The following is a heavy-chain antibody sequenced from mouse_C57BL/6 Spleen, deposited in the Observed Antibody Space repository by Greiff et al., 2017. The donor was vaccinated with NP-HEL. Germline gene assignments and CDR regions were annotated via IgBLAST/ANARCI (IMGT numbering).Heavy chain of an antibody. Sequence: VHVKQSGPELVKPGASVKIPCKASGYTFTDYNMDWVKQSHGKSLEWIGDINPNNGGTIYNQKFKGKATLTVDKSSSTAYMELRSLTSEDTAVYYCARHSYYYGSSYDYAMDYWGQGTSVTVSS. J-gene: IGHJ4*01. CDR1: GYTFTDYN. V-gene: IGHV1-18*01. CDR2: INPNNGGT. D-gene: IGHD1-1*01. CDR3: ARHSYYYGSSYDYAMDY.